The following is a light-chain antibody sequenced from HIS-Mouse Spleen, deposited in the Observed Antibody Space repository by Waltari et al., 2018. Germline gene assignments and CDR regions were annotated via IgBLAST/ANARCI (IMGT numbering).Light chain of an antibody. CDR2: RNN. J-gene: IGLJ3*02. CDR1: SPNIGSNY. Sequence: QSVLTQPPSASGTPGPRVTIPCSGSSPNIGSNYVSWYQQLPGTAPKLLIYRNNQRPSGVPDRFSGSKSGTSASLAISGLRSEDEADYYCAAWDDSLSGPVFGGGTKLTVL. V-gene: IGLV1-47*01. CDR3: AAWDDSLSGPV.